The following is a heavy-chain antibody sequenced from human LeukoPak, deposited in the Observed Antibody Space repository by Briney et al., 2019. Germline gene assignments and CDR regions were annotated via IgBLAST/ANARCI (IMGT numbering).Heavy chain of an antibody. Sequence: GGSLRLSCAASGFTFSSYSMNWVRQAPGKGPEWVAVISYDGSNKYYTDSVKGRFTISRDNSKNTLYLQMNSLRAEDTAVYYCARDWFHAIDYWGQGTLVTVSS. CDR3: ARDWFHAIDY. D-gene: IGHD2/OR15-2a*01. V-gene: IGHV3-30*03. CDR1: GFTFSSYS. CDR2: ISYDGSNK. J-gene: IGHJ4*02.